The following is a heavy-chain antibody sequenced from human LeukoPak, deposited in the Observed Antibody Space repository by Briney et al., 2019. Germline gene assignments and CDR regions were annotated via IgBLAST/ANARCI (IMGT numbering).Heavy chain of an antibody. CDR1: GFTFSSYA. Sequence: PGGSLRLSCAASGFTFSSYAMSWVRQAPGKGLERVSAISGSGGSTYYADSVKGRFTISRDNSKNTLYLQMNSLRAEDTAVYYCAKLWAMVQDLGGYWGQGTLVTVSS. D-gene: IGHD3-10*01. CDR3: AKLWAMVQDLGGY. V-gene: IGHV3-23*01. CDR2: ISGSGGST. J-gene: IGHJ4*02.